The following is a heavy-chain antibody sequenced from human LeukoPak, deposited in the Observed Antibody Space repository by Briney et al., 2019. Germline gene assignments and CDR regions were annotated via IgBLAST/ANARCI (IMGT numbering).Heavy chain of an antibody. CDR1: GGTFSSYA. Sequence: SVKVSCKASGGTFSSYAISWVRQAPGQGLEWMGGIIPIFGTANYAQKFQGRVTITTDESTSTAYTELSSLRSEDTAVYYCARVGHSSSGPFDYWGQGTLVTVSS. D-gene: IGHD6-13*01. V-gene: IGHV1-69*05. J-gene: IGHJ4*02. CDR2: IIPIFGTA. CDR3: ARVGHSSSGPFDY.